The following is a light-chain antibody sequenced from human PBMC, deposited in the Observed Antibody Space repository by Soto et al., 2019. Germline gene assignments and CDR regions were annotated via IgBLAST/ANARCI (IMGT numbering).Light chain of an antibody. CDR1: SSNIGGNT. V-gene: IGLV1-44*01. CDR3: AAWDDSLNGHV. CDR2: TNN. Sequence: QPVLTQPPSASGTPGQRVTISCSGSSSNIGGNTVSWYQQFPGTAPKLLIYTNNQRPSGVPDRFSGSKFDTSASLAISALQSEDEAHYYCAAWDDSLNGHVFGTGTKLTVL. J-gene: IGLJ1*01.